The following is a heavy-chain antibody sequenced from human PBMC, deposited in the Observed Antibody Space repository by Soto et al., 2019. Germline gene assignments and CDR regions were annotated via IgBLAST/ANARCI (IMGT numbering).Heavy chain of an antibody. CDR3: ARHSGYTWAYGLDV. D-gene: IGHD5-12*01. V-gene: IGHV5-10-1*01. CDR2: IDPSDSYA. J-gene: IGHJ6*02. CDR1: GYRITDYW. Sequence: EVQLVQSGAEVKKPGQSLRISCKSSGYRITDYWISWVRQMPGKDLEWMGRIDPSDSYATYSPSFQGHVTISTDKSISTAYLQWSSLKASDTAMYFCARHSGYTWAYGLDVWGQGSTVTVSS.